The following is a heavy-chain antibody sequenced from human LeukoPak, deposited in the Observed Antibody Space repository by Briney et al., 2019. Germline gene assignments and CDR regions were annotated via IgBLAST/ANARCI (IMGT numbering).Heavy chain of an antibody. CDR1: GFTFSTYG. CDR2: ISYDGSNK. D-gene: IGHD2-2*01. J-gene: IGHJ6*04. CDR3: AKDNIHCSSTSCYSGYYVMDV. V-gene: IGHV3-30*18. Sequence: GGSLRLSCAASGFTFSTYGMHWVRQAPGKGLEWVTFISYDGSNKYYVDSVKGRFTISRDNSKSMLYLQMDSLRAEDTAVYYCAKDNIHCSSTSCYSGYYVMDVWGKGTTVTVSS.